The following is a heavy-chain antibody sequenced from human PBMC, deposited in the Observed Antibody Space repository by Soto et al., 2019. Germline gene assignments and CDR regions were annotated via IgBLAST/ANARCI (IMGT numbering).Heavy chain of an antibody. Sequence: EVQLTESGGGPVKPGGSLRLSCEGSGFNFRNFNMIWVRQAPGKGLEWVSSVSGSSSYIYYADSVKGRFTVSRDNANNLVFLQMNGLRPEDTAMYYCARDLRGHYGPCGQGTMVNVSS. D-gene: IGHD4-17*01. CDR1: GFNFRNFN. CDR3: ARDLRGHYGP. V-gene: IGHV3-21*06. J-gene: IGHJ3*01. CDR2: VSGSSSYI.